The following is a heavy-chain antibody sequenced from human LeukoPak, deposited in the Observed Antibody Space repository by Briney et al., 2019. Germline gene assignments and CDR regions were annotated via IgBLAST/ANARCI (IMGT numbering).Heavy chain of an antibody. J-gene: IGHJ4*02. CDR2: ISSSSSYI. V-gene: IGHV3-21*01. CDR3: ARSAYSSSWYVDY. D-gene: IGHD6-13*01. Sequence: PGGSLRLSYAASGFTFNSYVMSWVRQAPGKGLEWVSSISSSSSYIYYADSVKGRFTISRDNAKNSLYLQMNSLRAEDTAVYYCARSAYSSSWYVDYWGQGTLVTVSS. CDR1: GFTFNSYV.